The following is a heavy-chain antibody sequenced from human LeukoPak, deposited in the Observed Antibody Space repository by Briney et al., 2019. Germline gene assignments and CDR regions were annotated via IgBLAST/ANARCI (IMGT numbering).Heavy chain of an antibody. V-gene: IGHV3-21*01. CDR2: ISSSSSYI. CDR3: ARVFSLLWFGELLPPYYYYGMDV. J-gene: IGHJ6*02. Sequence: GGSLRLSCAASGFTFSSYSMNWVRQAPGKGLEWVSSISSSSSYIYYADSVKGRFTISRDNAKNSLYLQMNSLRAEDTAVYYCARVFSLLWFGELLPPYYYYGMDVWGQGTTVTVSS. D-gene: IGHD3-10*01. CDR1: GFTFSSYS.